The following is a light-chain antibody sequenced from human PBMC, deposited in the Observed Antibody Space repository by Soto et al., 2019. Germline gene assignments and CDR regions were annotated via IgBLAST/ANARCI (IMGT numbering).Light chain of an antibody. CDR2: NAS. CDR1: QSVSSSY. V-gene: IGKV3-20*01. Sequence: EIVLTQSPGTLSLSPGERATLSCRASQSVSSSYLAWYQQQPGQAPRLLIYNASSRATGIPDRFSGSGSGTDFTLTISRLEPEDFAVYYCQQYGNSRGTFGQGTKVDI. CDR3: QQYGNSRGT. J-gene: IGKJ1*01.